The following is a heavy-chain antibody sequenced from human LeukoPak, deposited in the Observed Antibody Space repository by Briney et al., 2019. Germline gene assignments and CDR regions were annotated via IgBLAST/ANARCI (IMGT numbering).Heavy chain of an antibody. J-gene: IGHJ4*02. CDR2: VYYTGST. CDR1: GGYISSYY. D-gene: IGHD5-24*01. V-gene: IGHV4-59*08. Sequence: PSETLSLTCTVSGGYISSYYWSWTRQPPGEGLEWIGYVYYTGSTNYNPSLKSRVSISVDTSKNQFSLKLRSVTAADTAVYYCARGRDGYNFLNRGEYYYFDYWGQGTLVTVSS. CDR3: ARGRDGYNFLNRGEYYYFDY.